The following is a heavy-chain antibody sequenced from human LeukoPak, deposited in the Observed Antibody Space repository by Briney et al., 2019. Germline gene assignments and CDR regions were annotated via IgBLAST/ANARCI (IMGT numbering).Heavy chain of an antibody. CDR3: ARVWSAMRGAFDI. J-gene: IGHJ3*02. CDR1: GFTFSSYS. D-gene: IGHD3-3*01. CDR2: ISSSSSTI. V-gene: IGHV3-48*04. Sequence: GGSLRLSCAASGFTFSSYSMNWVRQAPGKGLEWVSYISSSSSTIYYADSVKGRFTISRDNTKNSLYLQMNSLRAEDTAVYYCARVWSAMRGAFDIWGQGTMVTVSS.